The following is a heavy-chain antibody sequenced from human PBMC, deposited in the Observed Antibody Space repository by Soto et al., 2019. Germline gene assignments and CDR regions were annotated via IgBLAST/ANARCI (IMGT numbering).Heavy chain of an antibody. Sequence: PSETLSLTCTVSGDSISSGDYYWSWIRQPPGKGLEWIGCIYYSGNTYYNPSLKRRFSISVDTSKNQFSLKLGSVTAADTAVYYCAKLEATRTTWFAGPYNWFAPSGGGTLVTVSS. CDR3: AKLEATRTTWFAGPYNWFAP. CDR1: GDSISSGDYY. CDR2: IYYSGNT. V-gene: IGHV4-30-4*02. D-gene: IGHD3-10*01. J-gene: IGHJ5*02.